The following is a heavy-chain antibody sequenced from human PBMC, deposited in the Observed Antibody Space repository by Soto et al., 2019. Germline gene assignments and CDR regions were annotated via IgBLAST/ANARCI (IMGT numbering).Heavy chain of an antibody. Sequence: PSETLSLTCTVSGGSISSYYWSWIRQPPGKGLEWIGYIYYSGSTNYNPSLKSRVTISVDTSKNQFSLKLSSVTAADTAVYYCARDSWGGFDYWGQGTRVTVSS. J-gene: IGHJ4*02. CDR1: GGSISSYY. V-gene: IGHV4-59*01. D-gene: IGHD7-27*01. CDR3: ARDSWGGFDY. CDR2: IYYSGST.